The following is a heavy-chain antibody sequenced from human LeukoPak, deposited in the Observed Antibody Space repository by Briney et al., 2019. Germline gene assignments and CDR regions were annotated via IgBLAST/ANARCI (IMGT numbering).Heavy chain of an antibody. D-gene: IGHD2-2*01. CDR2: IYGTGST. V-gene: IGHV4-38-2*01. J-gene: IGHJ4*02. CDR1: GYSLGKNYY. Sequence: SETLSLTCAVSGYSLGKNYYWGWIRQPPGKGLEWTGRIYGTGSTSYNPSLMNRVTMSVDTSKNQFSLKLTSVTAADTAVYYCARVYQSAEYYFDYWGQGNLVSVSS. CDR3: ARVYQSAEYYFDY.